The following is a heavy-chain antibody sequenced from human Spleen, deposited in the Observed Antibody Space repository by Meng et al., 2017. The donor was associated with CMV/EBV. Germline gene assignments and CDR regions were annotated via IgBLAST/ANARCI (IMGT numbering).Heavy chain of an antibody. CDR3: ARDRDYFIPPDC. CDR2: IYYSGST. D-gene: IGHD3-22*01. CDR1: GGSISSGDYY. V-gene: IGHV4-30-4*08. J-gene: IGHJ4*02. Sequence: SETLSLTCTVSGGSISSGDYYWSWIRQPPGKGLEWIGYIYYSGSTYYNPSLKSRVTISVDTSKNQFSLKLSSVTAADTAVYYCARDRDYFIPPDCWGQGTLVTVSS.